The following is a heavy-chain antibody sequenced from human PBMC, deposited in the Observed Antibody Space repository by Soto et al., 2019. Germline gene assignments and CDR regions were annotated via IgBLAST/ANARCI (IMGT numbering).Heavy chain of an antibody. J-gene: IGHJ4*02. Sequence: ASVKVSCKASGYTFTSYGFSWVRQAPGQGLEWMGWISAYNGNTNYAQKLQGRVTMTTDTSTSTAYMELRSLRSDDTAVYYCARVGWYSSSWPFDYWGQGTLVTVSS. D-gene: IGHD6-13*01. CDR2: ISAYNGNT. V-gene: IGHV1-18*01. CDR3: ARVGWYSSSWPFDY. CDR1: GYTFTSYG.